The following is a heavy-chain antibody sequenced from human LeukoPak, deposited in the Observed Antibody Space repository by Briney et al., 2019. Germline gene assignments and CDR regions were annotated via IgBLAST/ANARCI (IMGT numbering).Heavy chain of an antibody. Sequence: GGSLRLSCAASGFTFSSYWMSWVRQAPGKGLEWVANIKQDGSEKYYVDSVKGRFTISRDNAKNSLYLQMNSLRAEDTAVYYCARVATIWRGWFDPWGQGTLVTVSS. V-gene: IGHV3-7*01. CDR3: ARVATIWRGWFDP. J-gene: IGHJ5*02. CDR2: IKQDGSEK. D-gene: IGHD5-12*01. CDR1: GFTFSSYW.